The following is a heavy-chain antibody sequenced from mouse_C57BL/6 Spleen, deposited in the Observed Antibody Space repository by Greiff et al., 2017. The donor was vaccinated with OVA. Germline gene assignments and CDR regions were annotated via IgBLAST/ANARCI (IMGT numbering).Heavy chain of an antibody. Sequence: VQLQQSGAELVRPGTSVKVSCKASGYAFTNYLIEWVKQRPGQGLEWIGVINPGSGGTNYNEKFKGKATLTADKSSSTAYMQLSSLTSEDSAVYFCARRTVVEYYAMDYWGQGTSVTVSS. CDR3: ARRTVVEYYAMDY. J-gene: IGHJ4*01. CDR1: GYAFTNYL. V-gene: IGHV1-54*01. D-gene: IGHD1-1*01. CDR2: INPGSGGT.